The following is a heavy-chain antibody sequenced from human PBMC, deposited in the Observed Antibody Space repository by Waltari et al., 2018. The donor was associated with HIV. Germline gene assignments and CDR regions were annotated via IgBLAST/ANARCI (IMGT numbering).Heavy chain of an antibody. CDR3: ARGTRERENWFDP. V-gene: IGHV4-59*01. J-gene: IGHJ5*02. CDR1: GGSISSYY. Sequence: QVQLQESGPGLVKPSETLSLTCTVSGGSISSYYWSWIRQPPGKGMDWIGYIDYSGSTNYNPSRKSRVTISVDTSKNQFSLKLSSGTAADTAVYYCARGTRERENWFDPWGQGTLVTVSS. CDR2: IDYSGST. D-gene: IGHD3-10*01.